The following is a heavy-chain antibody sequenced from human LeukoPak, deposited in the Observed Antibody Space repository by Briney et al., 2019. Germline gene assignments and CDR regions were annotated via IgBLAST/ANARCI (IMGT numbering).Heavy chain of an antibody. Sequence: GGSLRLSCAASGFTFSNAWMNWVRQAPGKGLEWISYISSDSGTIYYADSMKGRFTISRDNARNSLYLQMNSLRAEDTAVYYCARDKKGIDYWGQGTLVTVSS. CDR1: GFTFSNAW. CDR2: ISSDSGTI. D-gene: IGHD3-10*01. V-gene: IGHV3-48*01. CDR3: ARDKKGIDY. J-gene: IGHJ4*02.